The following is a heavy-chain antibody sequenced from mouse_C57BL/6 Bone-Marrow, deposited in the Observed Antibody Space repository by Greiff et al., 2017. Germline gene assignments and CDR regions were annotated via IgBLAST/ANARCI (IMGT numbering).Heavy chain of an antibody. D-gene: IGHD4-1*01. CDR3: ARTMGQTGTAWFAY. J-gene: IGHJ3*01. CDR2: ISNGGGST. Sequence: DVKLVESGGGLVQPGGSLKLSCAASGFTFSDYYMYWVRQTPEKRLEWVAYISNGGGSTYYPDTVKGRFTISRDNAKNTLYLQMSRLKSEDTAMYYCARTMGQTGTAWFAYWGQGTLVTVSA. CDR1: GFTFSDYY. V-gene: IGHV5-12*01.